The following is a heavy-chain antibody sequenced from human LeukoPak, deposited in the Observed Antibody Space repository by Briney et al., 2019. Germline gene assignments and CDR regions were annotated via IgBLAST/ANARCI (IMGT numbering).Heavy chain of an antibody. Sequence: PSQTLSLTCTVSGGSISSGSYYWGWIRQPPGKGLEWIGSIYYSGSTYYNPSLKSRVTISVGTSKNQFSLKLSSVTAADTAVYYCAGYSSSRYDYWGQGTLVTVSS. CDR2: IYYSGST. D-gene: IGHD6-13*01. J-gene: IGHJ4*02. CDR1: GGSISSGSYY. CDR3: AGYSSSRYDY. V-gene: IGHV4-39*01.